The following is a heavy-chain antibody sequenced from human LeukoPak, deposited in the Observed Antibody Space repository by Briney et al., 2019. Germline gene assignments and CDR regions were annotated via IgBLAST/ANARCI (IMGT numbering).Heavy chain of an antibody. CDR1: GGSFSSYF. CDR3: ARALGIVPSNWAFDI. CDR2: IYPSGNT. V-gene: IGHV4-4*07. Sequence: SETLSLTCSISGGSFSSYFWSWVRQPAGKGLEWIGRIYPSGNTNYNPSLKSRVTLSVDTSKTQFSLRLSSVTAADTAVYYCARALGIVPSNWAFDIWGQGTMVTVSS. J-gene: IGHJ3*02. D-gene: IGHD2/OR15-2a*01.